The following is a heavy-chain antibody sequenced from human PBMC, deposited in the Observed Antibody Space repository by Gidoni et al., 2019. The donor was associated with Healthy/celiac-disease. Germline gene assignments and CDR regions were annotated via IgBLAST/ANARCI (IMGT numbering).Heavy chain of an antibody. J-gene: IGHJ4*02. CDR3: AKDRRRDSVVVPAY. CDR2: ISGSGGST. CDR1: GFTFRSYA. D-gene: IGHD2-2*01. Sequence: EVQLLESGGGLLQPGGSLRLSCAASGFTFRSYAMRWVRQAPGKGLEWVSAISGSGGSTDYADSVKGRFTISRDNSKNTLYLQMNSLRAEDTAVYYCAKDRRRDSVVVPAYWGQGTLVTVSS. V-gene: IGHV3-23*01.